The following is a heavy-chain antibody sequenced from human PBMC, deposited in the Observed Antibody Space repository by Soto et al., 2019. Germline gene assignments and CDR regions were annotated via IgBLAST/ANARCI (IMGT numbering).Heavy chain of an antibody. CDR2: IYSGGST. J-gene: IGHJ4*02. CDR3: ARGGSGRYYYASDY. V-gene: IGHV3-53*01. Sequence: DVHLVESGGGLIQPGGSLRLSCAASGFTVSSNYMSWVRQAPGKGLEWVSVIYSGGSTYYADSVKGRFTISRDNSKNTLYLQMNSLRAEDTAVYYCARGGSGRYYYASDYWGQGTLVTVSS. D-gene: IGHD3-22*01. CDR1: GFTVSSNY.